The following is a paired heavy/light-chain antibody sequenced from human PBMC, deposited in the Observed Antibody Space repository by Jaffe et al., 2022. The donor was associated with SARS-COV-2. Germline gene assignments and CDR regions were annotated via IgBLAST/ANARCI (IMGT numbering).Heavy chain of an antibody. CDR1: GGSFSGYY. V-gene: IGHV4-34*01. CDR2: INHSGST. CDR3: ARSRGVWSGQRTRGMDV. J-gene: IGHJ6*02. Sequence: QVQLQQWGAGLLKPSETLSLTCAVYGGSFSGYYWSWIRQPPGKGLEWIGEINHSGSTNYNPSLKSRVTISVDTSKNQFSLKLSSVTAADTAVYYCARSRGVWSGQRTRGMDVWGQGTTVTVSS. D-gene: IGHD3-3*01.
Light chain of an antibody. CDR3: QQYNNWLMYT. CDR2: GAS. Sequence: EIVMTQSPATLSVSPGERATLSCRASQSVSSNLAWYQQKPGQAPRLLIYGASTRATGIPARFSGSGSGTEFTLTISSLQSEDFAVYYCQQYNNWLMYTFGQGTKLEIK. V-gene: IGKV3-15*01. J-gene: IGKJ2*01. CDR1: QSVSSN.